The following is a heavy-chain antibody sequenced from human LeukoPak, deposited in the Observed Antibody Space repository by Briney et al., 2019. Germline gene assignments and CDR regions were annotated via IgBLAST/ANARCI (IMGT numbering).Heavy chain of an antibody. CDR2: IRSKANSYAT. J-gene: IGHJ4*02. Sequence: GGSLRLSCAASGFTFSDYYMSWIRQAPGKGLEWVGRIRSKANSYATAYAASVKGRFTISRDDSKNTAYLQMNSLKTEDTAVYYCTSPIVGVAGGDFWGQGTLVTVSS. V-gene: IGHV3-73*01. CDR1: GFTFSDYY. CDR3: TSPIVGVAGGDF. D-gene: IGHD1-26*01.